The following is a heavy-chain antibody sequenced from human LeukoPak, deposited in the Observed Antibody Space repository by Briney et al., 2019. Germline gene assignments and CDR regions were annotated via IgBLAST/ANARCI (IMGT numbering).Heavy chain of an antibody. Sequence: SGGSLRLSCAASGFTLSTYGMHGVRQAPGKGLEWVAVMSSHGSNKYYADSVKGRFTIFRDNSKNTLYLQMNSLRTEDTAVYYCGKERDDGFDIWGQGTMVSVSS. V-gene: IGHV3-30*18. J-gene: IGHJ3*02. CDR1: GFTLSTYG. CDR3: GKERDDGFDI. CDR2: MSSHGSNK.